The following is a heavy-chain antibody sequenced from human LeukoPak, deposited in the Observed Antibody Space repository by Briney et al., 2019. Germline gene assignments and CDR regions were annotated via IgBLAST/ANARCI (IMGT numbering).Heavy chain of an antibody. D-gene: IGHD4-23*01. CDR2: SYSGGTT. CDR1: GFTVSGNY. CDR3: ARRAGGYSHPYDY. V-gene: IGHV3-53*01. J-gene: IGHJ4*02. Sequence: GGSLRLSCAVSGFTVSGNYMSWVRQAPGKGLEWVSLSYSGGTTYYADSVKGRFTISRDNSKNTLYLQMKSLRAEDTAVYYCARRAGGYSHPYDYWGQGILVTVSS.